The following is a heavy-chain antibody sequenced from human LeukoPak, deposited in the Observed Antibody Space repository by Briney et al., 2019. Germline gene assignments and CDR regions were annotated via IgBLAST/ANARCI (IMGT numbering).Heavy chain of an antibody. V-gene: IGHV1-8*01. CDR3: ARGTTGTPRAYNWFDP. CDR2: MNPNSGNT. J-gene: IGHJ5*02. Sequence: ASVKVSCKASGYTFTSYDINWVRQATGQGLEWMGWMNPNSGNTGYAQKFQGRVTMTRNTSISTAYMELSSLRSEDTAVYYCARGTTGTPRAYNWFDPWGQGTLVIVSS. D-gene: IGHD1-1*01. CDR1: GYTFTSYD.